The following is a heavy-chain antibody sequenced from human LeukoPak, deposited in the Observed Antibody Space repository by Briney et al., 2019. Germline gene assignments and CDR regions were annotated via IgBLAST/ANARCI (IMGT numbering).Heavy chain of an antibody. Sequence: PGGSLTLSCAASGFTFSSYSMKWVRQAPGKVLEWVSYTSSGSSSIYYAVSLKGRLTISRDKSKNPLYLQMNSLTAADTAVYYCARDLGTRPYDMSGFPPDYWGQGTLVTVSS. CDR1: GFTFSSYS. J-gene: IGHJ4*02. CDR3: ARDLGTRPYDMSGFPPDY. V-gene: IGHV3-48*01. CDR2: TSSGSSSI. D-gene: IGHD3-22*01.